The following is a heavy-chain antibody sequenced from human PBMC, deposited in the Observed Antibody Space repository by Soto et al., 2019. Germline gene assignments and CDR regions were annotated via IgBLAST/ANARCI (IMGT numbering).Heavy chain of an antibody. J-gene: IGHJ4*01. D-gene: IGHD2-8*01. CDR2: ISPSAGST. CDR3: AKGNTNTLYSLAY. V-gene: IGHV3-23*01. Sequence: APGKGLEWVSSISPSAGSTYYADSVKGRFTISRDSSTNTLYLQMNSLRADDTAIYYCAKGNTNTLYSLAYRAHGTPLTVS.